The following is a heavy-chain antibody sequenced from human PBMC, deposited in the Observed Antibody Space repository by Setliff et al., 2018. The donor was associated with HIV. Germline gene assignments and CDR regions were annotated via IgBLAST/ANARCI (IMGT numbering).Heavy chain of an antibody. CDR3: AKDRWERLDAFDI. D-gene: IGHD1-26*01. CDR1: GFSFTSFG. Sequence: PGGSLRLSCAASGFSFTSFGIHWVRQAPGKGLEWVAVIGFDGNNIYYADSVKGRFTISRDISKRTVFLQMNSLRTEDTAVYYCAKDRWERLDAFDIWGQGTLVTVSS. CDR2: IGFDGNNI. J-gene: IGHJ3*02. V-gene: IGHV3-30*02.